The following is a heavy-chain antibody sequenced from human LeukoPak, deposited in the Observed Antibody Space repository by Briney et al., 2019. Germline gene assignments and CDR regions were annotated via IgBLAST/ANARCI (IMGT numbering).Heavy chain of an antibody. D-gene: IGHD4-17*01. CDR1: GDSISSYY. CDR3: ARVYGDYIRWFDP. V-gene: IGHV4-59*08. Sequence: SETLSLTCTVSGDSISSYYWSWIRQPPGKGLEWIGYIYYSGSTNYNPSLKSRVTISVDTSKSQFSLKLSSVTAADTAVYYCARVYGDYIRWFDPWGQGTLVTVSS. J-gene: IGHJ5*02. CDR2: IYYSGST.